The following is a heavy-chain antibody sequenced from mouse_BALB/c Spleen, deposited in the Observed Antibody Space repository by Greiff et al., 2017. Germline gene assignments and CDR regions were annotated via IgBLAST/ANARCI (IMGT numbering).Heavy chain of an antibody. V-gene: IGHV5-12-1*01. Sequence: EVKLMESGGGLVKPGGSLKLSCAASGFAFSSYDMSWVRQTPEKRLEWVAYISSGGGSTYYPDTVKGRFTISRDNAKNTLYLQMSSLKSEDTAMYYCARYYGNLYAMDYWGQGTSVTVSS. CDR3: ARYYGNLYAMDY. CDR1: GFAFSSYD. D-gene: IGHD2-1*01. J-gene: IGHJ4*01. CDR2: ISSGGGST.